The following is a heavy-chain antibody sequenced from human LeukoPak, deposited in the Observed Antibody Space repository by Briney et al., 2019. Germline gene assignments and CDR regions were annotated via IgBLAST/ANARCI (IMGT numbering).Heavy chain of an antibody. CDR3: ARISCSGGSCLLDF. D-gene: IGHD2-15*01. CDR2: IYHSGST. Sequence: SETLSLTCTVSGGSISSGDYYWSWIRQPPGKGLESIGYIYHSGSTYYDPSLKSRITISVDTSKNQFSLSLNSVTAADTAVYYWARISCSGGSCLLDFWGQGTLVTVSS. V-gene: IGHV4-30-4*01. J-gene: IGHJ4*02. CDR1: GGSISSGDYY.